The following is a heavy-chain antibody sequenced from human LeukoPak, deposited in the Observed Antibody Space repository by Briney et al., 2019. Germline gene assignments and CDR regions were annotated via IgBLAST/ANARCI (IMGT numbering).Heavy chain of an antibody. CDR2: IYHSGST. V-gene: IGHV4-30-2*01. CDR1: GGSISSGGYS. D-gene: IGHD2-2*01. CDR3: ARGGSRTRAFDI. Sequence: PSETLSLTCAVSGGSISSGGYSWSWLRQPPGKGLERIGYIYHSGSTYYNPSLKSRVTISVDRSKNQFSLKLSSVTAADTAVYYCARGGSRTRAFDIWGQGTMVTVSS. J-gene: IGHJ3*02.